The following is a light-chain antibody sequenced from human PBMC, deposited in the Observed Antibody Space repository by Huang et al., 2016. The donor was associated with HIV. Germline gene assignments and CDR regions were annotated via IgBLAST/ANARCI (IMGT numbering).Light chain of an antibody. J-gene: IGKJ3*01. V-gene: IGKV1-39*01. CDR2: DAS. CDR3: QQTYSPLRVT. Sequence: DIHMTQSPSSLSASVGDRVTLTCRASQSISNFLNWYQQKPGQAPKLLVYDASTLQSGVPSRFSGGGSGTDFTLTISTLRPEDIAVYYCQQTYSPLRVTFGPGTKVNI. CDR1: QSISNF.